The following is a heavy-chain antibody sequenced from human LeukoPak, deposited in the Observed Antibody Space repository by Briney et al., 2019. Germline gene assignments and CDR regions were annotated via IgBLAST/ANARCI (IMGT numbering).Heavy chain of an antibody. CDR3: ARELDTAMVTGY. CDR2: INPNSGGT. Sequence: ASVKVSCKASGYTFTSYYMHWVRQAPGQGLEWMGWINPNSGGTNYAQKFQGRVTMTRDTSISTAYMELSRLRSDDTAVYYCARELDTAMVTGYWGQGTLVTVSS. J-gene: IGHJ4*02. D-gene: IGHD5-18*01. CDR1: GYTFTSYY. V-gene: IGHV1-2*02.